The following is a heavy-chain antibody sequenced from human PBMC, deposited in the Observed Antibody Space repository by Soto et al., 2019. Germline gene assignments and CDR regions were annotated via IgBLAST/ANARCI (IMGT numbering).Heavy chain of an antibody. CDR1: GFTVIDSY. CDR2: IYSGGST. Sequence: GGSLRLSCAASGFTVIDSYMNWVRQAPGKGLEWVSVIYSGGSTSYADSAKGRFAISRDNSKNTLYLQMNSLRAEDTAVYYCAKAYCSSTSCYDPFSGVVWGKGTTVTVSS. D-gene: IGHD2-2*01. J-gene: IGHJ6*04. CDR3: AKAYCSSTSCYDPFSGVV. V-gene: IGHV3-53*01.